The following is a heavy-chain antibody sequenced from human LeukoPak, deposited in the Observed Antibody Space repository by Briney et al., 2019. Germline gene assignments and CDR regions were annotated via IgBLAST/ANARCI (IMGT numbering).Heavy chain of an antibody. CDR2: MNPNSGNT. J-gene: IGHJ4*02. CDR3: ARDRVATIPIYYYDSSGYYDY. Sequence: ASVKVSCKASGYTFTSYDINWVRQATGQGLEWMGWMNPNSGNTGYAQKFQGRVTMTTDTSTSTAYMELRSLRSDDTAVYYCARDRVATIPIYYYDSSGYYDYWGQGTLVTVSS. D-gene: IGHD3-22*01. CDR1: GYTFTSYD. V-gene: IGHV1-8*01.